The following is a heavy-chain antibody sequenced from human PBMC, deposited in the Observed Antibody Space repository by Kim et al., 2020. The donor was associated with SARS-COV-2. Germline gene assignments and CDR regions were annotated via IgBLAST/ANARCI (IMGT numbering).Heavy chain of an antibody. Sequence: ASVKVSCKVSGYTLTELSMHWVRQAPGKGLEWMGGFDPEDGETIYAQKFQGRVTMTEDTSTDTAYMELSSLRSEDTAVYYCATVSGAYGDPHWYFDLWGRGTLVTVSS. CDR1: GYTLTELS. J-gene: IGHJ2*01. CDR3: ATVSGAYGDPHWYFDL. D-gene: IGHD4-17*01. CDR2: FDPEDGET. V-gene: IGHV1-24*01.